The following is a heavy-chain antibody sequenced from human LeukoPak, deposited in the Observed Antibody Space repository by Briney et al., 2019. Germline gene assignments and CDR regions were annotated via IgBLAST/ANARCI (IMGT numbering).Heavy chain of an antibody. Sequence: GGSLRLSCSASAFTFSTYTMHWVRQAPGKGLEYVSAISSNGGSTYYANSVKGRFTISRDNSKNTLYLQMGSLRAEDMAVYYCARDLYCSSTSCYIDWGQGTLVTVSS. CDR1: AFTFSTYT. D-gene: IGHD2-2*02. CDR2: ISSNGGST. V-gene: IGHV3-64*01. CDR3: ARDLYCSSTSCYID. J-gene: IGHJ4*02.